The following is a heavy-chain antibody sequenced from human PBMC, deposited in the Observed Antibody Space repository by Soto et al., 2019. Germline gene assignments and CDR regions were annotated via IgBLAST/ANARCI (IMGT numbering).Heavy chain of an antibody. Sequence: QVQLVESGGGVVQPGRSLRLSCAASGFTFSSYAMHWVRQAPGKGLEWVAVISYDGSNKYYADSVKGRFTISRDNSKNTLYLQMTSLRAEATAVYYCAAGTVTTLGYWGQGTLVTVSS. CDR3: AAGTVTTLGY. CDR2: ISYDGSNK. J-gene: IGHJ4*02. D-gene: IGHD4-4*01. V-gene: IGHV3-30-3*01. CDR1: GFTFSSYA.